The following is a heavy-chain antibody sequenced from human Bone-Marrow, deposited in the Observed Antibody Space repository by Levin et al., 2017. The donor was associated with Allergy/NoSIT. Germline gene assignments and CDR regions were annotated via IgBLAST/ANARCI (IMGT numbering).Heavy chain of an antibody. J-gene: IGHJ6*02. D-gene: IGHD5-12*01. CDR3: AKDARPVVATIWVYYYYYGMDV. Sequence: GGSLRLSCAASGFTFSSYGMHWVRQAPGKGLEWVAVISYDGSNKYYADSVKGRFTISRDNSKNTLYLQMNSLRAEDTAVYYCAKDARPVVATIWVYYYYYGMDVWGQGTTVTVSS. CDR2: ISYDGSNK. V-gene: IGHV3-30*18. CDR1: GFTFSSYG.